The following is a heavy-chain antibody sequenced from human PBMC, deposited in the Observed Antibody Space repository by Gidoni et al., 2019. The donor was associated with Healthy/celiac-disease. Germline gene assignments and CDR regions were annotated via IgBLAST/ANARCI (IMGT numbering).Heavy chain of an antibody. J-gene: IGHJ4*02. CDR3: AKSQYGIAVAGTFDY. V-gene: IGHV3-9*01. CDR1: GFTFDDYA. CDR2: MSWNSGSI. D-gene: IGHD6-19*01. Sequence: EVQLVESGGGLVQTGRSLRLSCAASGFTFDDYAMHWGRQAPGNGLAWVECMSWNSGSIGYADFVKGRFTSSRDNAKNSLYLQMNSLRAEDTALYYCAKSQYGIAVAGTFDYWGQGTLVTVSS.